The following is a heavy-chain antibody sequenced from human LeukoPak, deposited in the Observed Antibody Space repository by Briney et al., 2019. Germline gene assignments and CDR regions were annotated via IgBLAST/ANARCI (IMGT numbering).Heavy chain of an antibody. CDR3: ARETVTKDAFDI. CDR2: IYYSGST. CDR1: GGSISSSSYY. V-gene: IGHV4-39*07. D-gene: IGHD4-17*01. Sequence: SETLSLTCTVSGGSISSSSYYWGWIRQPPGKGLEWIGSIYYSGSTYYNPSLKSRVTISVDTSKNQFSLKLSSVTAADTAVYYCARETVTKDAFDIWGQGTMVTVSS. J-gene: IGHJ3*02.